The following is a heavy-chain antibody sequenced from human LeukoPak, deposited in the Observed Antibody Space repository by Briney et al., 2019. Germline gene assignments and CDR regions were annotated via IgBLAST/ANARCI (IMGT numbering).Heavy chain of an antibody. CDR2: ISYDGSNK. J-gene: IGHJ4*02. D-gene: IGHD4-4*01. CDR1: GFTFSSYG. Sequence: PGGSLRLSCAASGFTFSSYGMHWVRQAPGKGLEWVAVISYDGSNKYYADSVKGRFTISRDNSKNTLYLQMNSLRAEDTAVYYCAKDSNYAIDYWGQGTLVTVSS. CDR3: AKDSNYAIDY. V-gene: IGHV3-30*18.